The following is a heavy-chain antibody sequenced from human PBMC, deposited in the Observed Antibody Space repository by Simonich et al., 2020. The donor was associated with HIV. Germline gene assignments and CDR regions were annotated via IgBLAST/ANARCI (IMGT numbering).Heavy chain of an antibody. J-gene: IGHJ4*02. Sequence: EVQLVESGGGLVKRGGSLRLFCAASGFTFSSYSMNCVRQAPGKGLEVVSSFSSSSSYRYYAGTGKCRFTISRDNAKNSLYMQMNSLGDEDTDVYYCARDQVASRAVAFDYWGQGTLVTVSS. V-gene: IGHV3-21*01. D-gene: IGHD6-19*01. CDR2: FSSSSSYR. CDR3: ARDQVASRAVAFDY. CDR1: GFTFSSYS.